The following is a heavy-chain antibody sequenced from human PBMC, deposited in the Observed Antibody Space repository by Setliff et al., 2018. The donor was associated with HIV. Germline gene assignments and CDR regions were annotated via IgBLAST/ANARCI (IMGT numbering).Heavy chain of an antibody. CDR3: ARVPVSNYYYYMDV. V-gene: IGHV1-18*01. J-gene: IGHJ6*03. CDR2: ISASSVNT. CDR1: GYTFINYH. Sequence: ASVKVSCKASGYTFINYHIIWVRQAPGQGLEWVGSISASSVNTNYTQGRVTMTTEISTNTAYMELRSLRSADSDVYYCARVPVSNYYYYMDVWGKGTTVTVS.